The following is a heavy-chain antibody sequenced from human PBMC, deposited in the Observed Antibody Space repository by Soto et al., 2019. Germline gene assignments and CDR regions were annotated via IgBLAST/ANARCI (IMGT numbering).Heavy chain of an antibody. D-gene: IGHD6-13*01. CDR1: GGSISSGGFY. J-gene: IGHJ5*02. CDR3: ARSRDWFDP. Sequence: QVHLQESGPGLVKTSPTLSLTCTVAGGSISSGGFYWSWIRQHPGKGLEWIGYIYYSGSTYYNPSLPSRISISLDTSKSQFYLKLSSVTAADTAVYYCARSRDWFDPWGPGTQVIVSS. CDR2: IYYSGST. V-gene: IGHV4-31*03.